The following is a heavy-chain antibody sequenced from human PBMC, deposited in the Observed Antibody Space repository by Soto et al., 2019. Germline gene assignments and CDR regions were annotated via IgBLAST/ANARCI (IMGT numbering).Heavy chain of an antibody. D-gene: IGHD2-2*01. J-gene: IGHJ6*02. Sequence: QVQLVQSGAEVKKPGSSVKVSCKASGGTFSSYAISWVRQAPGQGLEWMGGIIPTLGTANYAQKFQGRVKITADESTSTANRELGSLRSEDTAVYYCARDPEDCRGTSCYAVVPTCMEVWGRGTTVTVSS. CDR2: IIPTLGTA. CDR3: ARDPEDCRGTSCYAVVPTCMEV. CDR1: GGTFSSYA. V-gene: IGHV1-69*01.